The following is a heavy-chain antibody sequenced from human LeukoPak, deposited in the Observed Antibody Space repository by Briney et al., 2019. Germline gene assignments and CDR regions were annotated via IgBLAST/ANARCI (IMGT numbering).Heavy chain of an antibody. CDR2: VSAFSGNT. V-gene: IGHV1-18*01. J-gene: IGHJ4*02. Sequence: GASVTVSCKASGYIFSKYGVSWVRQAAGQGLEWMGWVSAFSGNTNYAQKFQGRVTMTADTFTSTAYLELRSLRSDDTAVYYCARGTETDSSGSNGSFSSHYWGQGTLVTVSS. CDR3: ARGTETDSSGSNGSFSSHY. CDR1: GYIFSKYG. D-gene: IGHD3-22*01.